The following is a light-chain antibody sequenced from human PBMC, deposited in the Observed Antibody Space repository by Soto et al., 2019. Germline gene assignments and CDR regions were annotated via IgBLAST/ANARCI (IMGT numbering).Light chain of an antibody. J-gene: IGKJ1*01. CDR3: EQHHNWPPWT. CDR1: QSVSTN. Sequence: EIVMTQSPAALSVSPGERATLSCRASQSVSTNVAWYQQRPGQAPRLLIYGASTRATGIPARFSVSGSGTEFTLAISSLQSVDFAVYYCEQHHNWPPWTFGQGTKVEIK. CDR2: GAS. V-gene: IGKV3-15*01.